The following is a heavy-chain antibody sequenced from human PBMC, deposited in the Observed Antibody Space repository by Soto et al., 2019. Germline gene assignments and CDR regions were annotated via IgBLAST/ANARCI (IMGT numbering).Heavy chain of an antibody. CDR1: GYSFTSYD. CDR2: MNPNSGNT. CDR3: ARPPYYYDSSGYVFGMDV. J-gene: IGHJ6*02. D-gene: IGHD3-22*01. V-gene: IGHV1-8*01. Sequence: QVQLVQSGAEVKKSGASVKVSCKASGYSFTSYDINWVRQATGQGLEWMGWMNPNSGNTGYAQKFQDRVTMTRDTYVNTAYLELSSRRSEDTAVYYCARPPYYYDSSGYVFGMDVWGQGTTVTVSS.